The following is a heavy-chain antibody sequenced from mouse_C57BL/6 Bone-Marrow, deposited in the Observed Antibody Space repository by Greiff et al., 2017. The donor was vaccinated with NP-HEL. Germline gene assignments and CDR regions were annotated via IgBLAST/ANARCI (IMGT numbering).Heavy chain of an antibody. CDR2: ISGGGGNT. Sequence: EVKVVESGGGLVKPGGSLKLSCAASGFTFSSYTMSWVRQTPEKRLEWVATISGGGGNTYYPDSVKGRFTISRDNAKNTLYLQMSSLRSEDTALYYCARLNYYGSSSFAYWGKGTLVTVSA. J-gene: IGHJ3*01. D-gene: IGHD1-1*01. CDR1: GFTFSSYT. V-gene: IGHV5-9*01. CDR3: ARLNYYGSSSFAY.